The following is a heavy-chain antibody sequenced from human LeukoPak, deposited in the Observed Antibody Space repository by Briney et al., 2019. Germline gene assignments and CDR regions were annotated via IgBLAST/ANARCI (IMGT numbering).Heavy chain of an antibody. V-gene: IGHV4-59*01. D-gene: IGHD1-1*01. J-gene: IGHJ3*02. CDR2: IYYSGST. CDR1: GGSISSYY. Sequence: SETLSLTCTVSGGSISSYYWSWIRQPPGKGLEWIGDIYYSGSTNYNPSLKSRVTISVDTSKNQFSLKLSSVTAADTAVYYCARGDWSRAFDIWGQGTMVTVSS. CDR3: ARGDWSRAFDI.